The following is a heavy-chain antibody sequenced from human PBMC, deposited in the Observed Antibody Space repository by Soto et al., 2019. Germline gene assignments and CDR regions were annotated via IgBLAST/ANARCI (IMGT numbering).Heavy chain of an antibody. V-gene: IGHV4-61*01. CDR2: IYYSGST. D-gene: IGHD3-22*01. Sequence: PSETLSLTCTVSGGSVSSGSYYWSWIRQPPGKGLEWIGHIYYSGSTNYNPSLKSRVTISVDTSKNQFSLKLSSVTAADTAVYYCARAHTYYYDSSGPNWFDPWGQGTLVTVS. J-gene: IGHJ5*02. CDR3: ARAHTYYYDSSGPNWFDP. CDR1: GGSVSSGSYY.